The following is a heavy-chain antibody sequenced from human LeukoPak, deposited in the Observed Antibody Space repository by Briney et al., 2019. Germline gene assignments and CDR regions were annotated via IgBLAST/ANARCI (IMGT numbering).Heavy chain of an antibody. J-gene: IGHJ4*02. V-gene: IGHV1-69*13. Sequence: SVKVSCKASGGTFSSTTINWVRQAPGQGLEWMGGMTPIFRTPNYAQKFQGRVTITAVESMSTAYMELSSLRSEDTAVYYCARGWLAETTVVTPYNYWGQGTLVTVSS. D-gene: IGHD2-21*02. CDR2: MTPIFRTP. CDR1: GGTFSSTT. CDR3: ARGWLAETTVVTPYNY.